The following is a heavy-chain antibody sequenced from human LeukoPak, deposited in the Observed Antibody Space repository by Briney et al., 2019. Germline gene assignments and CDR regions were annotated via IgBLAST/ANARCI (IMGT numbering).Heavy chain of an antibody. CDR2: IYYSGST. J-gene: IGHJ6*03. CDR1: GSIXXYY. CDR3: AXXXXXXXXXXXXXYXXV. Sequence: GSIXXYYWSWIRQPPGKXLXWIGYIYYSGSTNYNPSLKSRVTISVDTSKNQXSLKLSSVTAADTAVYYCAXXXXXXXXXXXXXYXXVWGKGTTVTVSS. V-gene: IGHV4-59*01.